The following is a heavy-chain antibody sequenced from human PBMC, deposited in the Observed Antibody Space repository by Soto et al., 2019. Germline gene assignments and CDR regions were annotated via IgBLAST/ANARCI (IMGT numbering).Heavy chain of an antibody. J-gene: IGHJ4*02. D-gene: IGHD1-26*01. CDR2: IYYSGST. CDR1: GGSINSYY. CDR3: ARRYGGNLDY. Sequence: SETLSLTCTVSGGSINSYYWSWIRQPPGKGLEWIGYIYYSGSTNYNPSLKSRVTISVDSSKNHFSLKLSSVTAADTAVYYCARRYGGNLDYWGQGTLVTVSS. V-gene: IGHV4-59*08.